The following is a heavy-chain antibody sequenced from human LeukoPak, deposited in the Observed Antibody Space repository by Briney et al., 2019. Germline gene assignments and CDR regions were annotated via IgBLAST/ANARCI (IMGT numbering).Heavy chain of an antibody. D-gene: IGHD4-23*01. CDR2: ISTSGGDT. CDR3: ARGILRGNYYYFDY. Sequence: PGGSLRLSCAASGFTFSSYAMSWVRQAPGKELEWVSSISTSGGDTYYADSVKGRFTISRDNSKNTVYLQMNSLRAEDTAVYSCARGILRGNYYYFDYWGQGTLVTVSS. J-gene: IGHJ4*02. CDR1: GFTFSSYA. V-gene: IGHV3-23*01.